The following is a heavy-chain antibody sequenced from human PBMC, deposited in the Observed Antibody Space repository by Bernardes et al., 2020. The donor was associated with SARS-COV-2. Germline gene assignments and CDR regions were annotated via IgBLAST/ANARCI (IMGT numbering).Heavy chain of an antibody. J-gene: IGHJ4*02. Sequence: GGPLRFSCASSGFTYSNYVVNWVRRGPGKGLEWVSGISGSGGGTYYADSVKGRFTISRDNSKNTLYLQMNSLRVEDTAVYYCAKQLQGSGGYVGGRAFDCLGQGTMVTVSS. CDR2: ISGSGGGT. CDR1: GFTYSNYV. V-gene: IGHV3-23*01. CDR3: AKQLQGSGGYVGGRAFDC. D-gene: IGHD6-19*01.